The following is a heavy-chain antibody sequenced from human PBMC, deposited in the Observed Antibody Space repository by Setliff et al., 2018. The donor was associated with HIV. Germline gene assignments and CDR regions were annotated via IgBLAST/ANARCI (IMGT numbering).Heavy chain of an antibody. D-gene: IGHD7-27*01. CDR3: ARDLPTPNWGFDY. CDR1: GYTFTSYA. J-gene: IGHJ4*02. CDR2: INAGNGDT. Sequence: ASVKVSCKASGYTFTSYATHWVRQAPGQRLEWMGWINAGNGDTKYSQKFQGRVTATTDTSASTAYMELSSLRSEDTAVYYCARDLPTPNWGFDYWGQGTLVTVSS. V-gene: IGHV1-3*01.